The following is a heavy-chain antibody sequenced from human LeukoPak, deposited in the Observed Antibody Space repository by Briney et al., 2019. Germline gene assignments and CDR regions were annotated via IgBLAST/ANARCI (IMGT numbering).Heavy chain of an antibody. D-gene: IGHD5-24*01. CDR3: ANWREGSRNFFDY. V-gene: IGHV3-23*01. J-gene: IGHJ4*02. Sequence: PGGSLRLAYAAAGFTFSSYAMAWVSQAPGDGRGSVSVISGGGHNTYYADSVKGRFTISRDTSKNTLSLQMNTVRVDDTAVYYCANWREGSRNFFDYWGQGTLVTVSS. CDR2: ISGGGHNT. CDR1: GFTFSSYA.